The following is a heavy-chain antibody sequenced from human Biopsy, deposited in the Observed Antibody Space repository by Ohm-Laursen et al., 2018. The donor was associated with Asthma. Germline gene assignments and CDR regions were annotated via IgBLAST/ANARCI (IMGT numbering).Heavy chain of an antibody. Sequence: ASVKVSCKVSGYSLTDLSMHWVRQAPGQGLEWMGGHDHEEGGTVNARRSQGRVTMTEDTSTDTAYMELSSLSSDDTAVYYCASDFPKDYVRYNFQFWGQGTLVTVSS. CDR2: HDHEEGGT. D-gene: IGHD4-17*01. J-gene: IGHJ4*02. CDR3: ASDFPKDYVRYNFQF. V-gene: IGHV1-24*01. CDR1: GYSLTDLS.